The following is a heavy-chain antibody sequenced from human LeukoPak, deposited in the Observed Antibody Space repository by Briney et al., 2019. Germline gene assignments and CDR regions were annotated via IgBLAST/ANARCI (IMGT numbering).Heavy chain of an antibody. CDR1: GFTFSSYA. J-gene: IGHJ4*02. V-gene: IGHV3-23*01. Sequence: GGSLRLSCAASGFTFSSYAMSWVRRAPGKGLEWVSAISGSGGSTYYADSVKGRFTISRDNSKNTLYLQMNSLRAEDTAVYYCRAYYDYVWGSYRQYDYWGQGTLVTVSS. CDR2: ISGSGGST. D-gene: IGHD3-16*02. CDR3: RAYYDYVWGSYRQYDY.